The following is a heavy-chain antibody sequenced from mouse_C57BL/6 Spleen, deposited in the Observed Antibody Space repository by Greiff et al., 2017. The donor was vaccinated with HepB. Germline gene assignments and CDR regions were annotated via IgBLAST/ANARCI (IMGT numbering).Heavy chain of an antibody. CDR2: IYWDDDK. V-gene: IGHV8-12*01. Sequence: QVTLKESGPGILQSSQTLSLTCSFSGFSLSTSGMGVSWIRQPSGKGLEWLAHIYWDDDKRYNPSLKSRLTISKDTSRNQVFLKITSVDTADTATYYCARIYYYGSLYYAMDYWGQGTSVTVSS. CDR1: GFSLSTSGMG. J-gene: IGHJ4*01. CDR3: ARIYYYGSLYYAMDY. D-gene: IGHD1-1*01.